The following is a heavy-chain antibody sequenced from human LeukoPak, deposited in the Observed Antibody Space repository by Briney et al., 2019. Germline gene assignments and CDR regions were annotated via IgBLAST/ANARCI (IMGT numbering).Heavy chain of an antibody. V-gene: IGHV3-21*05. CDR3: ARDMGEDSSGSYRFGMDV. CDR2: INDDSSDI. D-gene: IGHD3-22*01. Sequence: PGGSLRLSCAASGFTFSLYAMNWVRQAPGKGLEWISYINDDSSDIHYAGSVRGRFTISRDDARKTLYLQMNSLRAEDTAVYHCARDMGEDSSGSYRFGMDVWGQGTTVTVSS. J-gene: IGHJ6*02. CDR1: GFTFSLYA.